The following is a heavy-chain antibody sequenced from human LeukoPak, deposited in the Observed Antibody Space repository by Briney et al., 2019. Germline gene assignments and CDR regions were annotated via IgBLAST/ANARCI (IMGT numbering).Heavy chain of an antibody. V-gene: IGHV4-34*01. Sequence: PSETLSLTCAVYGGSFSGYYWSWIRQPPGKGLEWIGEINHSGSTNYNPSLKSRVTISVDTSKNHFSLKVTSVTAADTAVYYCSRADREDVYNHRIDYWGQGTLVTVSS. CDR1: GGSFSGYY. D-gene: IGHD5-24*01. CDR3: SRADREDVYNHRIDY. J-gene: IGHJ4*02. CDR2: INHSGST.